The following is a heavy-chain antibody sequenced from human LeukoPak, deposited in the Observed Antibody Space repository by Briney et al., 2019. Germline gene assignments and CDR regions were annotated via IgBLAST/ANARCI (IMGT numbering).Heavy chain of an antibody. Sequence: GGSLRLSCAASGFTFSSYSMHWVRQAPGKGLVWVSRINSDGSSTSYADSVKGRFTISRDNAKNTLYLQMNSLRAEDTAVYYCASGVPGIAAHNDYWGQGTLVTVSS. V-gene: IGHV3-74*01. CDR3: ASGVPGIAAHNDY. J-gene: IGHJ4*02. D-gene: IGHD6-13*01. CDR1: GFTFSSYS. CDR2: INSDGSST.